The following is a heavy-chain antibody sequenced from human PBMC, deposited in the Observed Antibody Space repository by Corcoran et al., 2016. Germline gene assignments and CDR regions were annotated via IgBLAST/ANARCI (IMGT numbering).Heavy chain of an antibody. D-gene: IGHD3-3*01. CDR1: GGSISRYY. CDR2: IYYSGST. CDR3: ARWSHLDDYYDGLDV. V-gene: IGHV4-59*01. J-gene: IGHJ6*02. Sequence: QVQLQESGPGLVKPSETLSLSCTVSGGSISRYYWSWIRQPPGKGLEWVGYIYYSGSTHYNPSLKSRVTISVDTSKNQFSLKLSSVTAADTAVYYCARWSHLDDYYDGLDVWGQGTTVTVSS.